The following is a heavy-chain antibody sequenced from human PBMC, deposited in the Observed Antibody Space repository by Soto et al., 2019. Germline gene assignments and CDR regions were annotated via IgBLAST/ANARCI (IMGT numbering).Heavy chain of an antibody. CDR2: ISYDGSNK. V-gene: IGHV3-30*18. D-gene: IGHD3-10*01. CDR3: AKDWELSFGELENY. Sequence: QVQLVESGGGVVQPGRSLRLFCAVSGFTFSSYGMHWVRQAPGKGLEWVAVISYDGSNKYYADSVKGRFTISRDNSKNTLYLQMNSLRTEDTAVYYCAKDWELSFGELENYWGQGTLVTVSS. J-gene: IGHJ4*02. CDR1: GFTFSSYG.